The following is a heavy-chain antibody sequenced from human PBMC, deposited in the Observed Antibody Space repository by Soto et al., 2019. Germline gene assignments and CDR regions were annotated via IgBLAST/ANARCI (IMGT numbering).Heavy chain of an antibody. CDR2: IYYSGST. J-gene: IGHJ3*02. D-gene: IGHD2-2*01. V-gene: IGHV4-39*01. CDR1: GGSISSSSYY. CDR3: ARPNGRAAAFDAFDI. Sequence: SETLSLTCTVPGGSISSSSYYWGWIRQPPGKGLEWIGSIYYSGSTYYNPSLKSRVTISVDTSKNQFSLKLSSVTAADTAVYYCARPNGRAAAFDAFDIWGQGTMVTVSS.